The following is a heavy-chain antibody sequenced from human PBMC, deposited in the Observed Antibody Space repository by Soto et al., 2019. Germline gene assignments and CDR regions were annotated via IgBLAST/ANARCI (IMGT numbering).Heavy chain of an antibody. J-gene: IGHJ4*02. CDR3: ARWEYSGSYSHFDY. Sequence: QVQLVQSGAEVKKPGSSVKVSCKASGGTFSSYAISWVRQAPGQGLEWMGGIIPIFGTATYAQKFQGRVPITADESTSTAYMELSSLRSEDTAVDYCARWEYSGSYSHFDYWCQGTLVTVSA. CDR1: GGTFSSYA. CDR2: IIPIFGTA. D-gene: IGHD1-26*01. V-gene: IGHV1-69*01.